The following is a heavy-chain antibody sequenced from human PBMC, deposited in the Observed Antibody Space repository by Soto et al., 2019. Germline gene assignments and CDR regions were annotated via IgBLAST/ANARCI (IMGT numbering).Heavy chain of an antibody. CDR3: ARQLPPYDILTDNAFDI. V-gene: IGHV4-39*01. D-gene: IGHD3-9*01. J-gene: IGHJ3*02. CDR2: IYYSGST. CDR1: GGSISSSSYY. Sequence: SETLSLTCTVSGGSISSSSYYWGWIRQPPGKGLEWIGSIYYSGSTYYNPSLKSRVTISVDTSKNQFSLKLSSVTAADTAMYYCARQLPPYDILTDNAFDIWGQGTMVT.